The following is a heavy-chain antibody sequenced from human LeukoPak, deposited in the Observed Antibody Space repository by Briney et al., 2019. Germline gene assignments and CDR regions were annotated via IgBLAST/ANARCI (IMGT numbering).Heavy chain of an antibody. Sequence: SETLSLTCTVSGGSVSSGSYYWSWIRQPPGKRLEWIGYIYYSGSTDYNPSLKSRVTISVDTSKNQFSLKLSSVTAADTAVYYCARDRGRYGDPDYYYGMDVWGQGTTVTVSS. V-gene: IGHV4-61*01. CDR2: IYYSGST. J-gene: IGHJ6*02. CDR3: ARDRGRYGDPDYYYGMDV. CDR1: GGSVSSGSYY. D-gene: IGHD4-17*01.